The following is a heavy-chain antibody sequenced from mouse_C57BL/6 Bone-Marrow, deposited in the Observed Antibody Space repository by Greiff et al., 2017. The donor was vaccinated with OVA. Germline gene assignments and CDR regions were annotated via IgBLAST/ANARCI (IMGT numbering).Heavy chain of an antibody. CDR1: GFSLTSYG. V-gene: IGHV2-2*01. D-gene: IGHD2-4*01. Sequence: QVQLQQSGPGLVQPSQSLSITCTVSGFSLTSYGVHWVRQSPGKGLEWLGVIWSGGSTDYNAAFISRLSISKDNSKSQVFFKMNSLQADDTDIYYCASIYYDYDGLDHYYAMDYWGQGTSVTVSS. J-gene: IGHJ4*01. CDR2: IWSGGST. CDR3: ASIYYDYDGLDHYYAMDY.